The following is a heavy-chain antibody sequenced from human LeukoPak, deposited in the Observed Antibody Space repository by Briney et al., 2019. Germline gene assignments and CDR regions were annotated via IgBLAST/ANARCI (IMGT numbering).Heavy chain of an antibody. CDR1: GGSMNSDY. CDR2: IYHSGKT. D-gene: IGHD3-22*01. V-gene: IGHV4-59*08. Sequence: NTSETLSLTCTVSGGSMNSDYWSWLRQPPGEGPEWIAYIYHSGKTNYNPSLKSRVTISIDTSKNQFSLKLSSVTAADTAVYYCATLTYDSSGYKAIGHYMDVWGKGTTVTVSS. CDR3: ATLTYDSSGYKAIGHYMDV. J-gene: IGHJ6*03.